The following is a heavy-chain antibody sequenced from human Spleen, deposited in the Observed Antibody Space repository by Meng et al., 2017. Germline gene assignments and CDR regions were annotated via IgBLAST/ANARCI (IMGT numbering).Heavy chain of an antibody. D-gene: IGHD3-22*01. CDR1: GVSVGSGRYY. CDR3: ARESPTYYYDSSGFR. Sequence: RKYSVPGLGRPSETRSLTCPVAGVSVGSGRYYCSWILQPPGKGLQWIGYIYYSGSTNYNPSLKSRVTISVDTSKNQFSLKLSSVTAADTAVYYCARESPTYYYDSSGFRWGQGTLVTVSS. V-gene: IGHV4-61*01. J-gene: IGHJ4*02. CDR2: IYYSGST.